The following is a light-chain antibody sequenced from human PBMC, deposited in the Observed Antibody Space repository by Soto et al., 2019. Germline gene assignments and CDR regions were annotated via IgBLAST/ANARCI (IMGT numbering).Light chain of an antibody. J-gene: IGLJ1*01. CDR2: DVS. V-gene: IGLV2-14*01. Sequence: QSVLTQPASVSGSPGQSITISCTGTSSVVGFSNYVFWYQQHPGKAPKLIISDVSNRPSGVSNRFSGSKSRNTASLTISGLQAEDEADYYCRSYTSSSTDVFGTGTKVTVL. CDR1: SSVVGFSNY. CDR3: RSYTSSSTDV.